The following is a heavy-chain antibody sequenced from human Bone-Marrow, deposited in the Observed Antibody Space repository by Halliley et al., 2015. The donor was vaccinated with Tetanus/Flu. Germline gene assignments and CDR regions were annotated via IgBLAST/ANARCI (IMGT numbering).Heavy chain of an antibody. D-gene: IGHD2-15*01. CDR2: IIKDGSYT. J-gene: IGHJ5*02. V-gene: IGHV3-74*01. Sequence: SLRLSCAASGFTFSSDWMHWVRQRPGGGLMWVARIIKDGSYTDYADSVKGRFTISRDNAKSTLFLQMNDLRVEDTAMYYCARDPRLCSGVSCHANWFDPWGPGTLVTVSS. CDR1: GFTFSSDW. CDR3: ARDPRLCSGVSCHANWFDP.